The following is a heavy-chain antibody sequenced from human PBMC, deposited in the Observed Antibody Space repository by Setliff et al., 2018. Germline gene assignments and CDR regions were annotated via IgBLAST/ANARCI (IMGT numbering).Heavy chain of an antibody. J-gene: IGHJ4*02. CDR1: GYIFTYYA. Sequence: GASVKVSCKASGYIFTYYAIHWVRQAPGQRLEWMGWINPNSGGTNYAQKFQGWVTMTRDTSISTAYMELSRLRSDDTAVYYCARDRDSSGYPYYFDYWGQGTLVTVS. V-gene: IGHV1-2*04. D-gene: IGHD3-22*01. CDR3: ARDRDSSGYPYYFDY. CDR2: INPNSGGT.